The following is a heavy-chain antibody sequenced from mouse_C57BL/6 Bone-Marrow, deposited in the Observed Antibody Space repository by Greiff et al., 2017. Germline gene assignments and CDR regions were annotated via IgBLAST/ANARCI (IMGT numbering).Heavy chain of an antibody. CDR2: IDPSDSYT. Sequence: QVQLQQPGAELVRPGTSVKLSCKASGYTFTSYWMHWVKQRPGQGLEWIGVIDPSDSYTNYNQKFKGKATLTVDTSSSTAYMQLSSLTSEDSAVYFCGLDSSGPWLAYWGRGTLVTVSA. CDR3: GLDSSGPWLAY. D-gene: IGHD3-2*02. CDR1: GYTFTSYW. J-gene: IGHJ3*01. V-gene: IGHV1-59*01.